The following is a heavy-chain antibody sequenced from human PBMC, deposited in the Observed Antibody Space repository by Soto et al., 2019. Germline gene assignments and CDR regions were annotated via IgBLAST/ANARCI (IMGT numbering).Heavy chain of an antibody. CDR3: TRDAISMVRGTDNWFDP. CDR2: ISGNGIST. V-gene: IGHV3-23*01. Sequence: EVQLLESGGGLIQPGGSLRLSCAASGFTFNNYAMSWVRQAPGKGLEWVSAISGNGISTYYADSVRGRFTISRDNSENTLFRQMNRLRADDTAVYYCTRDAISMVRGTDNWFDPWGQGTLVTVSS. J-gene: IGHJ5*02. D-gene: IGHD3-10*01. CDR1: GFTFNNYA.